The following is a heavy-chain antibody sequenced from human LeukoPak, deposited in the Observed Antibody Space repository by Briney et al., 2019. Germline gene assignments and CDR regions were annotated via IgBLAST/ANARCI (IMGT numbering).Heavy chain of an antibody. Sequence: GGSLRLSCAASGFTFSSSAMSWVRQAPGKGLEWVSAISNNGGYTYYADSVQGRFTISRDNSKSTLCLQMNSLRAEDTAVYYCARAVAAAGSYWGQGTLVTVSS. CDR3: ARAVAAAGSY. V-gene: IGHV3-23*01. CDR2: ISNNGGYT. J-gene: IGHJ4*02. D-gene: IGHD6-13*01. CDR1: GFTFSSSA.